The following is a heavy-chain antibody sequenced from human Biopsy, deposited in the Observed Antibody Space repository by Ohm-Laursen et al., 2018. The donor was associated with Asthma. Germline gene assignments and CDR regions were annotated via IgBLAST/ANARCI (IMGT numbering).Heavy chain of an antibody. Sequence: SLRLSCSAAGYTFSRYSIHWVRQIPGEGLEWVASISTASSIIYYADSVRGRFTTSRDNARNSVYLQMNSLRAEDTALYYCARIGPEWELPGREYSLHHWGEGTLVTVSS. D-gene: IGHD1-26*01. CDR3: ARIGPEWELPGREYSLHH. CDR2: ISTASSII. CDR1: GYTFSRYS. J-gene: IGHJ1*01. V-gene: IGHV3-21*01.